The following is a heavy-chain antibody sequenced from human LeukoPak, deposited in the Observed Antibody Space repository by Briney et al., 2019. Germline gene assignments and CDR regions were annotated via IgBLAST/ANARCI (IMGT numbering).Heavy chain of an antibody. V-gene: IGHV1-18*01. D-gene: IGHD6-13*01. CDR1: GYTFTSYG. Sequence: ASVKVSCKASGYTFTSYGISWVRQAPRQGLEWMGWISAYNGNTNYAQKLQGRVTMTTDTSTSTACMELRSLRSDDTAVYYCARWGKKYSSTSYYGMDVWGQGTTVTVSS. CDR3: ARWGKKYSSTSYYGMDV. CDR2: ISAYNGNT. J-gene: IGHJ6*02.